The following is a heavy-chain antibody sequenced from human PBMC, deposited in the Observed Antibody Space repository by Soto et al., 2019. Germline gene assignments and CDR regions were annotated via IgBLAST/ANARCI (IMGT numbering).Heavy chain of an antibody. CDR3: AKVSPMGYFFDF. V-gene: IGHV3-30-3*01. CDR1: GFAFNTYS. Sequence: RRLSCAASGFAFNTYSMHWVRQAPGRGLEWVAVISYDGSNKFYADSVKGRFTISRDNSKNTLYLEMNSLRGEDTAVYYCAKVSPMGYFFDFWGQGTLVTVSS. CDR2: ISYDGSNK. J-gene: IGHJ4*02.